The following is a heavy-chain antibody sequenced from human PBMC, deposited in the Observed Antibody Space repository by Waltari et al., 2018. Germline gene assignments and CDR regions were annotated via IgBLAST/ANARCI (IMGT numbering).Heavy chain of an antibody. J-gene: IGHJ4*02. Sequence: QVQLQQWGAGLLKPSETLSLPCAVYGGSFSGYYWSWIRRPPGKGLEWIGEINHSGTTNYNPSLKSRVTISVDTSKNQFSLKLSSVTAADTAVYYCARGRISLNWGQGTLVTVSS. CDR1: GGSFSGYY. CDR3: ARGRISLN. CDR2: INHSGTT. V-gene: IGHV4-34*01. D-gene: IGHD2-15*01.